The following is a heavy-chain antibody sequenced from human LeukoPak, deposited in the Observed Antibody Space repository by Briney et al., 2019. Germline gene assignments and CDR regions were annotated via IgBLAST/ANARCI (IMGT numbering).Heavy chain of an antibody. CDR1: GGSFSGYY. CDR2: IHHTGAA. J-gene: IGHJ6*03. D-gene: IGHD3-9*01. Sequence: SETLSLTCAVYGGSFSGYYWSWIRQPPGKGLEWIGEIHHTGAANYKPSLKSRVSISLDMSKNQLSLEMRSVTAADTAVYYCARGRLDYYYMDVWGRGTTVTVSS. V-gene: IGHV4-34*01. CDR3: ARGRLDYYYMDV.